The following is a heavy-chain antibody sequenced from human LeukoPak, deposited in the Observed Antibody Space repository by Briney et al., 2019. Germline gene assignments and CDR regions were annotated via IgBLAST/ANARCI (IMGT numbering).Heavy chain of an antibody. D-gene: IGHD5-12*01. Sequence: PSETLSLTCSVSGGSISSDYWTWVRQPPGKGLEWIGYIYYSGSTNYNPSLKSRVTISLDTSKNQFSLKLSSVTAADTAVYYCARESPYDGAFDIWGQGTVVTVPS. V-gene: IGHV4-59*13. CDR1: GGSISSDY. J-gene: IGHJ3*02. CDR2: IYYSGST. CDR3: ARESPYDGAFDI.